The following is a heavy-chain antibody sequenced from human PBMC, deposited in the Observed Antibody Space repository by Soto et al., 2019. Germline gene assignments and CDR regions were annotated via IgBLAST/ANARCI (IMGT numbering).Heavy chain of an antibody. CDR2: IMPIFGIA. D-gene: IGHD2-2*01. CDR1: GGTFSRHS. CDR3: AREDRDRESALVPVAIDGMDV. V-gene: IGHV1-69*08. Sequence: QVQLVQSGAEVKKPGSSVKVSCKASGGTFSRHSITWVRQAPGHGLEWMGRIMPIFGIASYAQKFQCRVTTTADKPTSTAYMELSSLRSEDTAVYYCAREDRDRESALVPVAIDGMDVWGQGTTVTVSS. J-gene: IGHJ6*02.